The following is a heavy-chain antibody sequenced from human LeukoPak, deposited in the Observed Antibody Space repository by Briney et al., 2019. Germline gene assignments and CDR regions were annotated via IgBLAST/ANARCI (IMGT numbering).Heavy chain of an antibody. V-gene: IGHV4-59*01. CDR1: GGSISSYY. J-gene: IGHJ4*02. CDR2: IYYCGST. Sequence: PSETLSLTCTVSGGSISSYYWSWIRQPPGKGLEWIGYIYYCGSTNYNPSLKSRVTISVDTSKNQFSLKLSSVTAADTAVYYCATTYYYDSSGYDYYFDYWGQGTLVTVSS. CDR3: ATTYYYDSSGYDYYFDY. D-gene: IGHD3-22*01.